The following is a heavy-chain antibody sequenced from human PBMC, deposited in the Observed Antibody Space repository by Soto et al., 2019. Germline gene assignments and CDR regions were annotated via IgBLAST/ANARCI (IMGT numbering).Heavy chain of an antibody. CDR3: ARGDIVVVPAARTSYYYMDV. V-gene: IGHV4-34*01. J-gene: IGHJ6*03. CDR2: INHSGVT. Sequence: SETLSLTCAVYGESFSAYYWTWIRQPPGKGLEWIGEINHSGVTNYDPSLKSRVTISVDTSKNQFSLALNSVTAADTAVYYCARGDIVVVPAARTSYYYMDVWGQGNTVTVSS. D-gene: IGHD2-2*01. CDR1: GESFSAYY.